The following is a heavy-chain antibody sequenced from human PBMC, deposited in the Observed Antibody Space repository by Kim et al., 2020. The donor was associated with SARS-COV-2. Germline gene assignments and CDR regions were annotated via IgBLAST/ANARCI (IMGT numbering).Heavy chain of an antibody. J-gene: IGHJ2*01. V-gene: IGHV3-13*01. Sequence: PGSVKGRFTISRENAKNSLYLQMNSLRAWDTAVYYFARRSSSSFFWYFDLWGRGTLVTVSS. D-gene: IGHD6-13*01. CDR3: ARRSSSSFFWYFDL.